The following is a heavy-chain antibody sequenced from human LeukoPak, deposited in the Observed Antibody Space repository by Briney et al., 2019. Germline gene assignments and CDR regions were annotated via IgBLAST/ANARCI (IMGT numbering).Heavy chain of an antibody. V-gene: IGHV5-51*01. CDR1: GYSFTSYW. Sequence: GGSLKISCKGSGYSFTSYWIGWVRQMPGKGLEWMGIIYPGDADTRYSPSFQGQVTISADNSISTAYLQWSSLKASDTAMYYCAREAYYVGSGSYYKRGRAFDIWGQGTMVTVSS. J-gene: IGHJ3*02. CDR3: AREAYYVGSGSYYKRGRAFDI. D-gene: IGHD3-10*01. CDR2: IYPGDADT.